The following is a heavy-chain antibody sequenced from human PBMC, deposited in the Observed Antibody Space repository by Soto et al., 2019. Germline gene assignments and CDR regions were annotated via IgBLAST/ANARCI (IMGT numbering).Heavy chain of an antibody. Sequence: QVQLVQSGAEVKKPGASVKVSCKASGYTFTSYYMHWVRQAPGQGLEWMGIINPSGGSTSYAQKFQGRVTMTRDASTSTVYMELSSLRSEDTAVYYCAREAGAKPFDYWGQGTLVTVSS. J-gene: IGHJ4*02. D-gene: IGHD1-26*01. CDR3: AREAGAKPFDY. V-gene: IGHV1-46*03. CDR2: INPSGGST. CDR1: GYTFTSYY.